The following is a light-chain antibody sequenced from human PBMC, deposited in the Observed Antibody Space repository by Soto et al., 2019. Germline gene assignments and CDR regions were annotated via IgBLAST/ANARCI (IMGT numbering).Light chain of an antibody. CDR3: SSYTSSSTVV. CDR2: DVS. J-gene: IGLJ2*01. V-gene: IGLV2-14*01. Sequence: QSALTQPASVSGSPGQSITISCTGTSSDVGGYNYVSWYQQHPGKAPKLMIYDVSNRPSGVSNRFSGSKSGNTASLTISGLQAEDDADYYCSSYTSSSTVVFGPGTKLTVL. CDR1: SSDVGGYNY.